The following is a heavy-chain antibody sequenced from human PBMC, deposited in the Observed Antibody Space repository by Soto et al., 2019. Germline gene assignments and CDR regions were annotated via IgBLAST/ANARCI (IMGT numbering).Heavy chain of an antibody. V-gene: IGHV3-21*01. CDR2: ISSSSSYI. CDR3: VSLGEYQLLNAFDI. Sequence: EVQLVESGGGLVKPGGSLRLSCAASGFTFSTYTMNWVRQAPGKGLEWVSSISSSSSYIYYADSVKGRFTISRDNAKNSLYLQMNSLRAEDTAVYYCVSLGEYQLLNAFDIWGQGTMVTVSS. J-gene: IGHJ3*02. CDR1: GFTFSTYT. D-gene: IGHD2-2*01.